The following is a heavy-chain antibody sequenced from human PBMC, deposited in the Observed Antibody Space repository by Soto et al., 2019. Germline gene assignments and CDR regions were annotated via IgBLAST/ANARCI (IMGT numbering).Heavy chain of an antibody. D-gene: IGHD1-20*01. CDR3: AKGHYNWNLPGWFDP. CDR1: GFTFTSNA. CDR2: VSSSGDRT. J-gene: IGHJ5*02. Sequence: EVQLLESGGGLVQPGGSLRLSCAASGFTFTSNAMSWVRQGPGKGLEWVSGVSSSGDRTYYTDSVKGRFTIARDNSKNTLYLQMDSLRAEDTATYYCAKGHYNWNLPGWFDPWGQGTLVIVSS. V-gene: IGHV3-23*01.